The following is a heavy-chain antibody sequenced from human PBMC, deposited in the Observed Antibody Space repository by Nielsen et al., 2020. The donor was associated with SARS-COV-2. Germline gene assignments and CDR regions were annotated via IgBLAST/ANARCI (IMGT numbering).Heavy chain of an antibody. Sequence: ASVKVSCKASGYTFTGYYMHWVRQAPGQGLEWMGRINPNSGGTNYAQKFQGRVTMTRDTSISTAYMELSSLRSDDTAVLYCAARAKWEGLQHWRTYFFDYWGQGTLVTVSS. D-gene: IGHD1-26*01. CDR3: AARAKWEGLQHWRTYFFDY. CDR1: GYTFTGYY. J-gene: IGHJ4*02. V-gene: IGHV1-2*06. CDR2: INPNSGGT.